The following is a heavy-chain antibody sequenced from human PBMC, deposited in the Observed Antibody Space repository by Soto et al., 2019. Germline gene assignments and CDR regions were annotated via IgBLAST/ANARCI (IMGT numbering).Heavy chain of an antibody. V-gene: IGHV3-48*02. CDR3: ARGGSSSDNGMDV. CDR1: GFSFSTYS. Sequence: EVQLVESGGGLVQPGGSLRLSCAASGFSFSTYSMNWVRQAPGKGLEWVSYISSRSYTIYYIDSVKGRFTISRDNAKSSLYLQMNSLRDEDPAVYYCARGGSSSDNGMDVWGQGTTVTVSS. D-gene: IGHD6-6*01. J-gene: IGHJ6*02. CDR2: ISSRSYTI.